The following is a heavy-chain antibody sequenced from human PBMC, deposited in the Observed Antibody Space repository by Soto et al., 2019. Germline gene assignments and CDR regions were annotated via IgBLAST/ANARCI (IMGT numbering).Heavy chain of an antibody. D-gene: IGHD6-19*01. CDR2: IYYSGST. CDR3: GRHKFLKVAGTIDS. J-gene: IGHJ4*02. Sequence: SETLSLTCTVSGVSISSYYWSWIRQPPGKGLEWIGYIYYSGSTNYNPSLKSRVSLSVDTSKNQLSLWLTSVTAADTAMYYCGRHKFLKVAGTIDSWGQGTLVTVSS. V-gene: IGHV4-59*08. CDR1: GVSISSYY.